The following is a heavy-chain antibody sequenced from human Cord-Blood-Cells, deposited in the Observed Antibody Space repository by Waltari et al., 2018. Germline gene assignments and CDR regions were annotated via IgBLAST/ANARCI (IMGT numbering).Heavy chain of an antibody. D-gene: IGHD5-18*01. CDR2: IIPIFGTA. V-gene: IGHV1-69*12. Sequence: QVQLVQSGAEVKKPGSSVKVSCKASGGTFSSYAISWVRQAPGQGLEWMGGIIPIFGTANYAQKFQGRVTITADESTSTAYMELSSLRSEDTAVYYCASGYSYGYSDYYYGMGVWGQGTTVTVSS. CDR3: ASGYSYGYSDYYYGMGV. J-gene: IGHJ6*02. CDR1: GGTFSSYA.